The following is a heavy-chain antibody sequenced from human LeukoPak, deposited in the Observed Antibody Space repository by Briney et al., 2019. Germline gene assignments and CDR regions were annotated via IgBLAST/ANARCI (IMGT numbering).Heavy chain of an antibody. CDR1: GFSFSSSG. V-gene: IGHV3-33*01. CDR2: IWYDGTNK. D-gene: IGHD3-22*01. CDR3: ARDTVTMTAFDY. J-gene: IGHJ4*02. Sequence: GGSLRLSCAASGFSFSSSGMHWVRQAPGKGLEWVAVIWYDGTNKYYADSVKGRFTISRDNPKNTLYLQMNSLRAEDTAVYYCARDTVTMTAFDYWGQGTLVTVSS.